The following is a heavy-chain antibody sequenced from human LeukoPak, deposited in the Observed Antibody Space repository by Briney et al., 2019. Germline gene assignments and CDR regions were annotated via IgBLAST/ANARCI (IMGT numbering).Heavy chain of an antibody. CDR2: INPNSGGT. V-gene: IGHV1-2*02. J-gene: IGHJ5*02. CDR3: ARDLAIAVANWFDP. CDR1: GYTFTGYY. Sequence: ASVKVSCKASGYTFTGYYMHWVRQAPGQGLEWMGWINPNSGGTNYAQKFQGRVTMTRDTSISTAYMELSRLRSDDTAVYYCARDLAIAVANWFDPWGQGTLVTVSS. D-gene: IGHD6-19*01.